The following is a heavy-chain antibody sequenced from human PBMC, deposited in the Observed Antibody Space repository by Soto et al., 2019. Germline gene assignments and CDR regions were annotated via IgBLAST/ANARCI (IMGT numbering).Heavy chain of an antibody. V-gene: IGHV1-69*01. CDR2: IIPLFGTA. D-gene: IGHD5-12*01. CDR3: ARDRSIDGYNSCSFDY. J-gene: IGHJ4*02. CDR1: GGTFSSFG. Sequence: QVQLVQSGAEVKKPGSSVKVSCKASGGTFSSFGFNWVRQAPGQGLEWMGGIIPLFGTANYAEKFQGRVTISADECTSTASMELISLRSEDPAIYYCARDRSIDGYNSCSFDYWGQGTMVTVS.